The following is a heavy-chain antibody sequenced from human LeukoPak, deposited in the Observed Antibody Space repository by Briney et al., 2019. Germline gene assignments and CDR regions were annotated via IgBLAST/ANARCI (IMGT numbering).Heavy chain of an antibody. CDR3: ARVINGLGATDAFDI. D-gene: IGHD1-26*01. CDR2: INWNGGGT. J-gene: IGHJ3*02. V-gene: IGHV3-20*04. Sequence: GGSLRFSCAVSGFTFSTYWMHWVRQVPGKGLEWVSGINWNGGGTGNADSVKGRFTISRDNAKNSLYLQMNSLRGEDTALYYCARVINGLGATDAFDIWGQGTMVTVSS. CDR1: GFTFSTYW.